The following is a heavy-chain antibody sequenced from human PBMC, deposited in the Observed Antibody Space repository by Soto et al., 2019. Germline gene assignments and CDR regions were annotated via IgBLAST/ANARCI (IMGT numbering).Heavy chain of an antibody. CDR1: GYTFINYG. CDR2: ISGYNGNT. V-gene: IGHV1-18*01. D-gene: IGHD4-17*01. J-gene: IGHJ4*02. Sequence: QVQLVQSGAEVKNPGASVKVSCKASGYTFINYGITWVRQAPGQGLEWMGWISGYNGNTKYAQKVQGRVTMTTDTPPCTAYMELWSLKSDVTAVVYLSIGMGLSDHGGYLDYCGQGTQGTVS. CDR3: SIGMGLSDHGGYLDY.